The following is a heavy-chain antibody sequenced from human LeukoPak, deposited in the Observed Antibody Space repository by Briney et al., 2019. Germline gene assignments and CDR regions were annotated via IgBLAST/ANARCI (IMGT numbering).Heavy chain of an antibody. CDR2: ISDSGGNT. D-gene: IGHD1-26*01. CDR3: AKDRWAGRSGSYYFDY. CDR1: GFTFSSYA. V-gene: IGHV3-23*01. J-gene: IGHJ4*02. Sequence: GGSLRLSCAASGFTFSSYAMSWVRQAPGKGLEWVSAISDSGGNTYYADSVKGRFTISRDNSKNTLYLQMNSLRAEDTAVYYCAKDRWAGRSGSYYFDYWGQGTLVTVSS.